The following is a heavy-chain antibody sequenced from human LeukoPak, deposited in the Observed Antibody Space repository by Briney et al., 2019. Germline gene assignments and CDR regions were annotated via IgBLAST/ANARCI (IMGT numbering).Heavy chain of an antibody. J-gene: IGHJ6*02. D-gene: IGHD5-24*01. CDR1: GGSISSYY. V-gene: IGHV4-59*01. CDR2: IYYSGST. Sequence: SETLSLTCTVSGGSISSYYWSWIRQPPGKGLEWIGYIYYSGSTNYNPSLKSRVTISVDTSKNQFSLKLSSVTAADTAVYYCARGTRRRDGYNYPYYYYGMDVWGQGTTVTVSS. CDR3: ARGTRRRDGYNYPYYYYGMDV.